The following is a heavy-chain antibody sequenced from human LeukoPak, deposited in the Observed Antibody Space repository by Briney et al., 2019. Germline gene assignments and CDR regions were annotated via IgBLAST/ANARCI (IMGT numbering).Heavy chain of an antibody. CDR1: GGSISSSSYY. CDR3: ARQQGGRNWFDP. D-gene: IGHD2-15*01. CDR2: IYYSGST. V-gene: IGHV4-39*01. J-gene: IGHJ5*02. Sequence: SETLSLTCTVSGGSISSSSYYWGWIRQPPGKGLEWIGSIYYSGSTYYNPSLKSRVTISVDTPKNQFSLKLSSVTAADTAVYYCARQQGGRNWFDPWGQGTLVAVSS.